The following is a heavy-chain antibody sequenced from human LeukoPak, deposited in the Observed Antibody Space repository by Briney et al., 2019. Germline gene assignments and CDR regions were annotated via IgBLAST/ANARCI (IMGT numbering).Heavy chain of an antibody. CDR1: GGSISSYY. CDR3: ARGYMITFGGVIVTPAFDY. J-gene: IGHJ4*02. V-gene: IGHV4-59*01. Sequence: SETLSLTCTVSGGSISSYYWSWIRQPPGKGLEWIGYIYYSGGTNYNPSLKSRVTISVDTSKNQFSLKLSSVTAADTAVYYCARGYMITFGGVIVTPAFDYWGQGTLVTVSS. D-gene: IGHD3-16*02. CDR2: IYYSGGT.